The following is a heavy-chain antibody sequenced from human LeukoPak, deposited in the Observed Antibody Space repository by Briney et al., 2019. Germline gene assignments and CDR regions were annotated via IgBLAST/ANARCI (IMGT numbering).Heavy chain of an antibody. D-gene: IGHD3-10*01. Sequence: ASVKVSCKASGYTFTGYYMHWVRQAPGQGLEWMGWINPNSGGTNYAQKFQGWVTMTRDTSISTACMELSRLRSDDTAVYYCARGAIMVRGVTPTFDYWGQGTLVTVSS. J-gene: IGHJ4*02. CDR1: GYTFTGYY. V-gene: IGHV1-2*04. CDR3: ARGAIMVRGVTPTFDY. CDR2: INPNSGGT.